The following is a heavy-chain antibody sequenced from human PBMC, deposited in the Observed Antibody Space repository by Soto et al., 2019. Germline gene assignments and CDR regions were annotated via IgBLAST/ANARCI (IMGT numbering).Heavy chain of an antibody. CDR3: ASFSGGYCISTSCYFGGPALF. Sequence: SETLSLTCTVSGGSISSYYWSWIRQPPGKGLEWFGYIYYSGSTNYNPSLKSRVTISVDTSKNQFSLKLSSVSAADTAVYYCASFSGGYCISTSCYFGGPALFWGQGTLVTVSS. CDR2: IYYSGST. CDR1: GGSISSYY. J-gene: IGHJ4*02. V-gene: IGHV4-59*01. D-gene: IGHD2-2*01.